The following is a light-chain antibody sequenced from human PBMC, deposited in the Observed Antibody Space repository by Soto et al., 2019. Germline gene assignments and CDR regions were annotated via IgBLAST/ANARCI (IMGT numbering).Light chain of an antibody. CDR1: SSNIGAGYD. V-gene: IGLV1-40*01. CDR2: DNN. J-gene: IGLJ2*01. Sequence: QSVLTQPPSVSGAPGQRVTFSCTGSSSNIGAGYDVHWYQQLPGTAPKLLIFDNNNRPSGVPDRFSGSKSGTSASLAITGLQAEDEADYYCQSFDTSLSGFVIFGGGTKVTVL. CDR3: QSFDTSLSGFVI.